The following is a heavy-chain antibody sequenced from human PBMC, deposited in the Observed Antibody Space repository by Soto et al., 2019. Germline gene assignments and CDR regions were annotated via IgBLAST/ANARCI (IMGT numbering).Heavy chain of an antibody. CDR2: IIPIFGTA. CDR3: APRTRYCSSTSCSVISGDYYYYGMDV. J-gene: IGHJ6*02. V-gene: IGHV1-69*13. Sequence: SVKVSCKASGGTFSSYAISWVRQAPGQGLEWMGGIIPIFGTANYAQKFQGRVTITADESTSTAYMELSSLRSEDTAVYYCAPRTRYCSSTSCSVISGDYYYYGMDVWGQGTTVTVSS. D-gene: IGHD2-2*01. CDR1: GGTFSSYA.